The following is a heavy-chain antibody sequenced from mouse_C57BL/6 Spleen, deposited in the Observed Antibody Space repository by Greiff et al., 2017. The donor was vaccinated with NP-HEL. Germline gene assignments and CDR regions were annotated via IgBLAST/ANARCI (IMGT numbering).Heavy chain of an antibody. CDR1: GYTFTDYN. CDR2: INPNNGGT. D-gene: IGHD1-1*01. Sequence: VQLQQSGPELVKPGASVKIPCKASGYTFTDYNMDWVKQSHGKSLEWIGDINPNNGGTIYNQKFKGKATLTVDKSSSTAYMELRSLTSEDTAVYYCARPVYYGPSYYFDYWGQGTTLTVSS. V-gene: IGHV1-18*01. CDR3: ARPVYYGPSYYFDY. J-gene: IGHJ2*01.